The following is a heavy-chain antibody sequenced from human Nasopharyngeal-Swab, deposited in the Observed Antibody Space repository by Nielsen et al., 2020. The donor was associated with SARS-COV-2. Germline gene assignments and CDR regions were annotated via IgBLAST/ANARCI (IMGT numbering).Heavy chain of an antibody. CDR3: ARDSGTSPWGPDAFDI. D-gene: IGHD7-27*01. CDR2: IYYSGST. Sequence: WIRQPPGKGLEWIGYIYYSGSTNYNPSLRGRVTISVDTSKNQFSLKLSSVTAADTAVYYCARDSGTSPWGPDAFDIWGQGTMVTVSS. J-gene: IGHJ3*02. V-gene: IGHV4-59*01.